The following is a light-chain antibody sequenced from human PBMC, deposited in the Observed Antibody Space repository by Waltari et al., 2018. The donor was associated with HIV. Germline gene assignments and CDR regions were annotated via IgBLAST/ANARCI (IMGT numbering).Light chain of an antibody. Sequence: ETVLTQSPGTLSLSPGERATLSCRASQSVSSIYLAWYQQKPGQAPRLLIYGASNRATGIPGRFSGSGSGTDFTLTISRLEPEDFAVYYCQQYDGSMYTFGQGTKLEIK. J-gene: IGKJ2*01. CDR3: QQYDGSMYT. CDR2: GAS. V-gene: IGKV3-20*01. CDR1: QSVSSIY.